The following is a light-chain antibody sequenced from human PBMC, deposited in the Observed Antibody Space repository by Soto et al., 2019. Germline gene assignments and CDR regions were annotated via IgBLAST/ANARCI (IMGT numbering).Light chain of an antibody. CDR3: SSYTSISTL. CDR2: EVS. V-gene: IGLV2-14*01. J-gene: IGLJ1*01. Sequence: QSALTQPASVSGSPGQSITISCTGTSSDVGGYDYVSWYQQHPGKAPKLIIYEVSNRPSGVSNRFSGSKSGNTASLTISGLQAEDEADYYCSSYTSISTLFGTGTKLTV. CDR1: SSDVGGYDY.